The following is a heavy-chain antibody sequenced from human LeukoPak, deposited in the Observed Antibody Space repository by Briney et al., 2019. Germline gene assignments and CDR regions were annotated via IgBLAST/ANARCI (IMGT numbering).Heavy chain of an antibody. CDR3: ARTKEMATISSFFS. J-gene: IGHJ5*02. D-gene: IGHD5-24*01. CDR2: IDSSGGST. Sequence: GGSLRLSCAASRLTPTSYATSWVRQAPGKGMGWVSYIDSSGGSTHYADSLKGRFTIYKDPPKNSPYLQMNSLRAGATAIYDCARTKEMATISSFFSWGQGTLVTLSS. V-gene: IGHV3-48*03. CDR1: RLTPTSYA.